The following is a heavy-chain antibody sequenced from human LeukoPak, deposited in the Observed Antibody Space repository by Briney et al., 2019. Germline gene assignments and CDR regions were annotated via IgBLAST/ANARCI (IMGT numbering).Heavy chain of an antibody. CDR1: GFTFSSYE. Sequence: PGGSLRFSCAASGFTFSSYEMNWVRQAPGKGLXXXXXISSSGSTIYYADSVKGRFTISRDNAKNSLYLQMNSLRAEDTAVYYCARAPGQWLVPDAFDIWGQGTMVTVSS. CDR2: ISSSGSTI. J-gene: IGHJ3*02. CDR3: ARAPGQWLVPDAFDI. D-gene: IGHD6-19*01. V-gene: IGHV3-48*03.